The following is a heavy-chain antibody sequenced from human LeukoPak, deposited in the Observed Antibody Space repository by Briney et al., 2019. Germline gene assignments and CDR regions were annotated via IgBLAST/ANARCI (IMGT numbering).Heavy chain of an antibody. CDR3: ARDAGVVVAATPNYFDY. CDR1: GGSISSYY. Sequence: SETLSLTCTVSGGSISSYYWSWIRQPPGKGLEWIGYIYYSGSTNYNPSLKSRISISVDTSKNQFSLKLSSVTAADTAVYYCARDAGVVVAATPNYFDYWGQGTLVTVSS. CDR2: IYYSGST. V-gene: IGHV4-59*12. J-gene: IGHJ4*02. D-gene: IGHD2-15*01.